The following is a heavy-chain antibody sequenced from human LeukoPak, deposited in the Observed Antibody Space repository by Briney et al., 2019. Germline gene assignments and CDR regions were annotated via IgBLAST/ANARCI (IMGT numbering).Heavy chain of an antibody. CDR2: ISWNSGSI. D-gene: IGHD3-3*01. Sequence: GRSLRLSCAASGFTFDDYAMHWVRQAPGKGLEWVSGISWNSGSIGYADSVKGRFTISRDNAKNSLYLQMSSLRAEDMALYYCAKATIFGVVIGDAFDIWGQGTMVTVSS. CDR1: GFTFDDYA. CDR3: AKATIFGVVIGDAFDI. J-gene: IGHJ3*02. V-gene: IGHV3-9*03.